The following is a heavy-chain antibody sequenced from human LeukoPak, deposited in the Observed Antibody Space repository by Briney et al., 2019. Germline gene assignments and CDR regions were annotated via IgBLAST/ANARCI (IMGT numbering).Heavy chain of an antibody. CDR2: IYTSGGST. J-gene: IGHJ3*02. CDR1: GYTFTSYY. V-gene: IGHV1-46*01. D-gene: IGHD1-7*01. CDR3: AREGLELQGNDDAFDI. Sequence: ASVTVSCTASGYTFTSYYMHWVRQAPGQGLEWMGIIYTSGGSTSYAQNSQGRVTMTTDMSTSTVYTELSSLRSEDTTVYYYAREGLELQGNDDAFDIWGQGTMVTVSS.